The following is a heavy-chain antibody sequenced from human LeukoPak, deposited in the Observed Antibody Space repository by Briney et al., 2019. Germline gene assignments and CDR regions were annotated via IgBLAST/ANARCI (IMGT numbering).Heavy chain of an antibody. CDR1: GYTFSSYD. D-gene: IGHD6-19*01. V-gene: IGHV1-8*01. Sequence: PGTSVKVSCKASGYTFSSYDINWVRQATGQGLEWTGWMNPNSGNTGYAQRFQGRVTMTRNTSINTAYMELSSLRSEDTAVYYCARGILSSGWELNWFGPWGQGTLVTVSS. CDR3: ARGILSSGWELNWFGP. CDR2: MNPNSGNT. J-gene: IGHJ5*02.